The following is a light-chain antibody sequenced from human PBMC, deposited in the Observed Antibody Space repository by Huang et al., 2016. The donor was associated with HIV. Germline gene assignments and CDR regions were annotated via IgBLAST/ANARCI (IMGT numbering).Light chain of an antibody. V-gene: IGKV2-28*01. J-gene: IGKJ1*01. Sequence: DIVMTQSQLSLPVTPGEPASISCRSSQSLLHSNGYNYLNWYLQKPGQSPQLLVSLGSNRASGGPDRFSGSGSGTDFTLKISRVEAEDVGLYYCMQALQTPWTFGQGTKVEIK. CDR2: LGS. CDR3: MQALQTPWT. CDR1: QSLLHSNGYNY.